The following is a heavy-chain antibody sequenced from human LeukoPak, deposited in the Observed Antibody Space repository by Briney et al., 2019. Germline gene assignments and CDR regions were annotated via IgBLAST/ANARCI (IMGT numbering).Heavy chain of an antibody. CDR1: GFSFSNAW. Sequence: PGRSLRLSCAASGFSFSNAWMSWVRQAPGKGLEWVGRVKGKADGGTTGYAAPVKGRFTISRDDSSNTMYLQMSSLKTEDTAMYYCTTHILTGDFDYWGQGTLVTVSS. CDR3: TTHILTGDFDY. V-gene: IGHV3-15*01. D-gene: IGHD7-27*01. J-gene: IGHJ4*02. CDR2: VKGKADGGTT.